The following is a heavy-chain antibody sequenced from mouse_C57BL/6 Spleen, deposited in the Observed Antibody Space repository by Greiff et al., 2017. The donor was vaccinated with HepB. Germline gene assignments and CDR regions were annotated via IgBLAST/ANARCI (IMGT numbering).Heavy chain of an antibody. J-gene: IGHJ4*01. CDR3: ARVMITTGYYYAMDY. Sequence: VQLKESEGGLVQPGSSMKLSCTASGFTFSDYYMAWVRQVPEKGLEWVANINYDGSSTYYLDSLKSRFIISRDNAKNILYLQMSSLKSEDTATYYCARVMITTGYYYAMDYWGQGTSVTVSS. V-gene: IGHV5-16*01. CDR2: INYDGSST. D-gene: IGHD2-4*01. CDR1: GFTFSDYY.